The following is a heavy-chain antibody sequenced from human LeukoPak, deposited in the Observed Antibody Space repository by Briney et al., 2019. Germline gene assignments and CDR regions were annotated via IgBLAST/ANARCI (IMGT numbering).Heavy chain of an antibody. CDR1: GFTFSSHG. D-gene: IGHD5-18*01. V-gene: IGHV3-33*01. J-gene: IGHJ4*02. CDR2: IWNDGSNK. CDR3: ASSVEAAMLIDY. Sequence: PGGSLRLSCAASGFTFSSHGMHWVRQAPGKGPEWMAVIWNDGSNKYYSDSVKGRFTVSRENSKNTLYLQMNSLRAEGTAVYYCASSVEAAMLIDYWGQGTLVTVSS.